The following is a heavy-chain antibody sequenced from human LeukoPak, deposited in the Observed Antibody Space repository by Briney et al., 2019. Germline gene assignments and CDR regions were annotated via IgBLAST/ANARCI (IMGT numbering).Heavy chain of an antibody. CDR2: ISGSGGST. V-gene: IGHV3-23*01. D-gene: IGHD3-22*01. CDR1: GFTFSSYA. CDR3: AKDPSATAKYYYDKKGIDY. Sequence: PGGSLRLSCAASGFTFSSYAMSWVRQAPGKGLEWVSCISGSGGSTYYADSVKGRFTISRDNSKNTLYLQMNSLRAEDTAVYYCAKDPSATAKYYYDKKGIDYWGQGTLVTVSS. J-gene: IGHJ4*02.